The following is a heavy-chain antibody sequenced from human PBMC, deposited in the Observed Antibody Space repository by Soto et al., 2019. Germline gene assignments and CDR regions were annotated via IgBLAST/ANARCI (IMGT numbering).Heavy chain of an antibody. Sequence: EVQLVESGGGLVQPGGSVKLSCAASGFTFTGPAIHWVRQASGKGLEWVGRIRNKANSYATVYAASMKGRFTISRDESTNTAYLQMNSLKAEDSAVYYCSTADGWGQGKLVTVPS. V-gene: IGHV3-73*01. J-gene: IGHJ4*02. CDR3: STADG. CDR1: GFTFTGPA. CDR2: IRNKANSYAT.